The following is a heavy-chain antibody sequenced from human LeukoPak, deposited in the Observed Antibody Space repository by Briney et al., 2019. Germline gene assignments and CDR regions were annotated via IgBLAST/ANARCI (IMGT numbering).Heavy chain of an antibody. CDR2: IYHSGST. Sequence: SETLSLTCTVSGYSITSGYYWGWIRQPPGKGLEWIGSIYHSGSTYYNPSFKSRVTVSVDRSKNQFSLKLSSVTAADTAVYYCAREPDYYDSSGYPDGGDAFDIWGQGTMVTVSS. D-gene: IGHD3-22*01. CDR3: AREPDYYDSSGYPDGGDAFDI. CDR1: GYSITSGYY. V-gene: IGHV4-38-2*02. J-gene: IGHJ3*02.